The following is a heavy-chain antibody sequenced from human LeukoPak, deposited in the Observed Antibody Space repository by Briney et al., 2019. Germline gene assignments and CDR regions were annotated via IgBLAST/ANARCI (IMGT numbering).Heavy chain of an antibody. J-gene: IGHJ5*02. CDR1: GYTFTGYY. CDR3: AREKFLKDLTKATTGRFDP. D-gene: IGHD4-17*01. Sequence: ASVKVSFKASGYTFTGYYMHLVRQAPGRGLEWVGWINPNKGGTNYAQKVQARVTMNRDKSISTAYMELSRLRSDDTAVYYCAREKFLKDLTKATTGRFDPWGQGTLVTVSS. V-gene: IGHV1-2*02. CDR2: INPNKGGT.